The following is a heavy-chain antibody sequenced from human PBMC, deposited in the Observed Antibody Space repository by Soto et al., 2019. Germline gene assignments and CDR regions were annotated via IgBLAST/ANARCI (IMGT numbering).Heavy chain of an antibody. J-gene: IGHJ3*02. CDR3: AQSVADHDAFDI. CDR2: INAGNGNT. D-gene: IGHD6-19*01. V-gene: IGHV1-3*01. Sequence: QVQLVQSGAEVKKPGASVKVSCKASGYTFTSYAMHWVRQAPGQRLEWMGWINAGNGNTKYSQKFQGRVTITRDTSASTAYMELSSLRSEDTAVYYCAQSVADHDAFDIWGQGTMVTVSP. CDR1: GYTFTSYA.